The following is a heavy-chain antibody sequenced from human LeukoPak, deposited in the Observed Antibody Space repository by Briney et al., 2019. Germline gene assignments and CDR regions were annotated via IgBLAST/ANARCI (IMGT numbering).Heavy chain of an antibody. D-gene: IGHD2-2*01. V-gene: IGHV4-59*01. CDR2: IYYSGST. Sequence: SETLSLTCTVSGGSISSYYWSWIRQPPGKGLEWIGYIYYSGSTNYNPSLKSRVTISVDTSKNQFSLKLSSVTAADTAVYYCARGPGGYQLLHYMDVWGKGTTVTVSS. J-gene: IGHJ6*03. CDR1: GGSISSYY. CDR3: ARGPGGYQLLHYMDV.